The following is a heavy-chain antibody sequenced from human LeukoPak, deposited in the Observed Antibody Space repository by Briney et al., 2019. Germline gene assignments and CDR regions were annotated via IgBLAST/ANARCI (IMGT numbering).Heavy chain of an antibody. D-gene: IGHD2-2*01. CDR1: GFTFSSYE. CDR3: ASGGGYCSTTSCYVLYY. CDR2: VSSGGDRT. Sequence: PGGSLRLSCAASGFTFSSYEMSWVRQAPGKGLQWVSAVSSGGDRTYYADSVKGRFSISRDNSKNTLYLQMNSLSADDTAVYYCASGGGYCSTTSCYVLYYWGQGALVTVSS. J-gene: IGHJ4*02. V-gene: IGHV3-23*01.